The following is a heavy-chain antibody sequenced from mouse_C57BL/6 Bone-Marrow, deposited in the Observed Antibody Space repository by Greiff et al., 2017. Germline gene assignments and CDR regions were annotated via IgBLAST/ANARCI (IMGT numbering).Heavy chain of an antibody. Sequence: QVHVKQPGAELVMPGASVKLSCKASGYTFTSYWMHWVKQRPGQGLEWIGEIDPSDSYTNYHQKFKGKSTLTVDKSSSTAYMPLSSLTSEDSAVYYCAKLGPHPWFAYWGQGTLVTVSA. CDR1: GYTFTSYW. CDR2: IDPSDSYT. CDR3: AKLGPHPWFAY. J-gene: IGHJ3*01. D-gene: IGHD4-1*01. V-gene: IGHV1-69*01.